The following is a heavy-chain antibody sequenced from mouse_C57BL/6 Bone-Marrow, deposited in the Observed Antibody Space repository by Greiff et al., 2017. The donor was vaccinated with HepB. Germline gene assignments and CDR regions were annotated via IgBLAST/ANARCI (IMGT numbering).Heavy chain of an antibody. J-gene: IGHJ2*01. Sequence: DVQLVESGPELVKPGASVKISCKASGYSFTGYYMNWVKQSPEKSLEWIGEINPSTGGTTYNQKFKAKATLTVDKSSSTAYMQLKSLTSEDSAVYYCARGYGSSYDYFDYWGQGTTLTVSS. CDR1: GYSFTGYY. CDR2: INPSTGGT. V-gene: IGHV1-42*01. D-gene: IGHD1-1*01. CDR3: ARGYGSSYDYFDY.